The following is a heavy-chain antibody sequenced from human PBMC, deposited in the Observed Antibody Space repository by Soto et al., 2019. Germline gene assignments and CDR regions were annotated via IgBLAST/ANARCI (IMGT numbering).Heavy chain of an antibody. D-gene: IGHD2-21*02. J-gene: IGHJ5*02. CDR3: ARVHVAYCGGDCYSWDWFDP. CDR1: GFTFSSYA. V-gene: IGHV3-30-3*01. Sequence: QVQLVESGGGVVQPGRSLRLSCAASGFTFSSYAMHWVRQAPGKGLEWVAVISYDGSNKYYADSVKGRFTISRDNSKNTLYLQMNSLRAEDTAVYYCARVHVAYCGGDCYSWDWFDPWGQGTLVTVSS. CDR2: ISYDGSNK.